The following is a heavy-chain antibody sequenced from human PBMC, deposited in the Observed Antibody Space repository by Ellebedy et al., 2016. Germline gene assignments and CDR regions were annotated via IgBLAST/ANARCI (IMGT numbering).Heavy chain of an antibody. CDR1: GGSISSGNW. CDR2: IYHSGST. J-gene: IGHJ2*01. CDR3: AKMGTAAAGISRYFDL. Sequence: SETLSLTCAVSGGSISSGNWWSWVRPPPGKGLEWIGEIYHSGSTNYNPSLKSRVTISVAESKRQFSLKLSSVTAADTAVYHCAKMGTAAAGISRYFDLWGRGTVISVSS. D-gene: IGHD6-13*01. V-gene: IGHV4-4*02.